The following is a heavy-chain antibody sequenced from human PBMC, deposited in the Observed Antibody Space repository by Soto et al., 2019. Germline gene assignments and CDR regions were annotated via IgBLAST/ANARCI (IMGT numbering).Heavy chain of an antibody. Sequence: PSETLSLTFTVSGNSISNDYWSWIRQAPGKGLEWIGFTYHSGDTNYNPSLKSRVTMSIDTSKSQFSLKLNSVTAADTAVYYCARDQGIASSGPFVYWGPGTLVTVSS. V-gene: IGHV4-59*01. D-gene: IGHD6-13*01. CDR2: TYHSGDT. CDR1: GNSISNDY. CDR3: ARDQGIASSGPFVY. J-gene: IGHJ4*02.